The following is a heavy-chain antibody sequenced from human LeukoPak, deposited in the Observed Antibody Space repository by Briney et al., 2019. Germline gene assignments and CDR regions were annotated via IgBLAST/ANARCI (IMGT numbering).Heavy chain of an antibody. CDR3: AREGYGGSGYFDY. CDR2: ISYDGSTK. V-gene: IGHV3-30-3*01. D-gene: IGHD4-23*01. J-gene: IGHJ4*02. CDR1: GFKFSDYA. Sequence: PGGSLRLSCAASGFKFSDYALHWVRQAPGKGLEWVAIISYDGSTKFYADSVKGRFTISRDNSKNTVDVQMNRLRGEDTAVYYCAREGYGGSGYFDYWGQGTLVTVPS.